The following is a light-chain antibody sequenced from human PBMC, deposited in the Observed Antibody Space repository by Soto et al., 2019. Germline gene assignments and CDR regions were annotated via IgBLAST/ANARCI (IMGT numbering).Light chain of an antibody. CDR2: TAS. J-gene: IGKJ3*01. CDR1: QPIKTW. CDR3: QQAASFPYP. Sequence: DIQLTQSPASVSAAVGDRINISCRASQPIKTWLAWYQQKPGKGPKLLIYTASTLETGVPSRFSCSGSGTDFTLTLSSLQTEDAAIYSCQQAASFPYPFGPGTKV. V-gene: IGKV1-12*02.